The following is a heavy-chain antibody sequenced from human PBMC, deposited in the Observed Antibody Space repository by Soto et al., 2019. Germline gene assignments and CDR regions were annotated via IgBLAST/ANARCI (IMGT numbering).Heavy chain of an antibody. J-gene: IGHJ6*03. CDR2: INHSGST. Sequence: PSETLSLTCAVYGGSFSGYYWSWIRQPPGKGLEWIGEINHSGSTNYNPSLKSRVTISVDTSKNQFSLKLSSVTAADTAVYYCARGVVVVPAVLMGYYYMDVWGKGTTVTVSS. CDR1: GGSFSGYY. CDR3: ARGVVVVPAVLMGYYYMDV. V-gene: IGHV4-34*01. D-gene: IGHD2-2*01.